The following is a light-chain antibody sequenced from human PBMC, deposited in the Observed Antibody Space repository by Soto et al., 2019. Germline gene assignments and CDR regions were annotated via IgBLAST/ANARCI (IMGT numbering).Light chain of an antibody. CDR1: SSNIGAGYD. CDR3: PSYDSSLSGYV. J-gene: IGLJ1*01. CDR2: GNS. V-gene: IGLV1-40*01. Sequence: QSVLTQPPSVSGAPGQRVTIACTGSSSNIGAGYDVHWYQQLPGTAPKLLIYGNSNRPSGVPDRFSGSKSGTSASLAITGLQAEDEADHYCPSYDSSLSGYVFGTGTKLTVL.